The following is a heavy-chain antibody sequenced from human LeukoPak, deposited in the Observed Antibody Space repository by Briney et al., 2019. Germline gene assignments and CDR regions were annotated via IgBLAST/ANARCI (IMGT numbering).Heavy chain of an antibody. D-gene: IGHD5-24*01. V-gene: IGHV3-23*01. CDR1: GYIFSTYS. CDR2: ISGSGGST. J-gene: IGHJ4*02. Sequence: PGGSLRLSCAASGYIFSTYSMNWVRQAPGKGLEWVSGISGSGGSTYYADSVKGRFTISRDNSKKTLYLQMNSLGAEDTAVYYCAKDRGWLPFDYWGQGTLVTVSS. CDR3: AKDRGWLPFDY.